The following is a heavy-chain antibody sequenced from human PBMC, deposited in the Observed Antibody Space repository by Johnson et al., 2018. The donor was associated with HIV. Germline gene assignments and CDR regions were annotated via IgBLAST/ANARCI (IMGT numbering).Heavy chain of an antibody. V-gene: IGHV3-23*04. CDR2: ISGSGGST. CDR1: GFTFSSYA. J-gene: IGHJ3*02. CDR3: AKGGYYDSSGYYYDVFDI. Sequence: VQLVESGGGLVQPGGSLRLSCAASGFTFSSYAMGWVRQAPGKGLEWVTGISGSGGSTYYADSVKGRFTISRDNSKNTLYLQMNTLRAEDTAVYYCAKGGYYDSSGYYYDVFDIWGQGTMVTVSS. D-gene: IGHD3-22*01.